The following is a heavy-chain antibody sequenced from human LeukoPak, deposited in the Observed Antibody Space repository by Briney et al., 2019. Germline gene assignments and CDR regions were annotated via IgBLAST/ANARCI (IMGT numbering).Heavy chain of an antibody. CDR1: GGSISSSSYY. J-gene: IGHJ6*03. D-gene: IGHD2-15*01. CDR2: IYYSGST. Sequence: SEALSLTCTVSGGSISSSSYYWGWIRQPPGEGLEWIGSIYYSGSTCYNPSLKSRVTMSVDTSKNQFSLKLSSVTAADTAVYYCARDSFPRPYYYYMDVWGKGTTVTVSS. V-gene: IGHV4-39*07. CDR3: ARDSFPRPYYYYMDV.